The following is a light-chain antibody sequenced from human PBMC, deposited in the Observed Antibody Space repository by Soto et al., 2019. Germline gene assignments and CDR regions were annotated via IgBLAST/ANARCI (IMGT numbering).Light chain of an antibody. V-gene: IGKV3-20*01. J-gene: IGKJ1*01. Sequence: EIVLTQSPGTLALSPGEGATLSCRASQSVSKYLAWYQQKPGQAPRLLIYGASSRATGIPDSFSGCGSGTDFTLTISRLEPEDFAVYYCQQYGGSPQTFGQGTKVEIK. CDR3: QQYGGSPQT. CDR2: GAS. CDR1: QSVSKY.